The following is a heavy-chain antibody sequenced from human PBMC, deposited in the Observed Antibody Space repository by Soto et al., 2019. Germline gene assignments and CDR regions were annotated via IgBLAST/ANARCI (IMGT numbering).Heavy chain of an antibody. CDR1: GFTFSSYA. CDR2: ISGSGGST. CDR3: AKDYYDSSYYFDY. D-gene: IGHD3-22*01. J-gene: IGHJ4*02. Sequence: GGSLRLSCAASGFTFSSYAMSWVRQAPGKGLEWVSAISGSGGSTYYADSVKGRFTISRDNSKSTLYLQMNSLRAEDTAVYYRAKDYYDSSYYFDYWGQGTLVTVSS. V-gene: IGHV3-23*01.